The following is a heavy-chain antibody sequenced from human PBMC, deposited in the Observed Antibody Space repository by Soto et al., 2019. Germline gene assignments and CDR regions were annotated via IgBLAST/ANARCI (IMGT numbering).Heavy chain of an antibody. D-gene: IGHD3-22*01. CDR3: ARDHYDSSGYWSNYYYYGMDV. CDR1: GGTFSSYA. V-gene: IGHV1-69*06. J-gene: IGHJ6*02. Sequence: ASVKVSCKASGGTFSSYAISWVRQAPGQGLEWMGGIIPIFGTANYAQKFQGRVTITADKSTSTAYMELSSLRSEDTAVYYCARDHYDSSGYWSNYYYYGMDVWGQGTTVTVSS. CDR2: IIPIFGTA.